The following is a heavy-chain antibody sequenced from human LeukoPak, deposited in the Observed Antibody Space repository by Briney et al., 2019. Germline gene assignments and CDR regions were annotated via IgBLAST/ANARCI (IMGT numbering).Heavy chain of an antibody. Sequence: ASVKVSCKASGGTFSSYAISWVRQAPGQGLEWMGGIIPIFGTANYAQEFQGRVTITADESTSTAYMELSSLRSEDTAVYYCARGPPKSEYYDFWSGLPQYYFDYWGQGTLVTVSS. CDR1: GGTFSSYA. D-gene: IGHD3-3*01. V-gene: IGHV1-69*13. CDR3: ARGPPKSEYYDFWSGLPQYYFDY. CDR2: IIPIFGTA. J-gene: IGHJ4*02.